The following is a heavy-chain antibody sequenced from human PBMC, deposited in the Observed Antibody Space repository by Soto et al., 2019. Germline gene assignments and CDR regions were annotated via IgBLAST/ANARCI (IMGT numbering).Heavy chain of an antibody. D-gene: IGHD3-9*01. J-gene: IGHJ6*02. CDR1: GGTFSSYA. V-gene: IGHV1-69*13. Sequence: SVKVSCKASGGTFSSYAISWVRQAPGQGLEWMGGIIPIFGTANYAQKFQGRVTVTADESTSTAYMELSSLRSEDTAVYYCALTYTDYYYYGMDVWGQGTTVTVSS. CDR2: IIPIFGTA. CDR3: ALTYTDYYYYGMDV.